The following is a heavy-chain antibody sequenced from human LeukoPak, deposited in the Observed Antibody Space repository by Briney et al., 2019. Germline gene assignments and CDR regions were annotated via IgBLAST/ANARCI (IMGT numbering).Heavy chain of an antibody. CDR2: INPNSGGT. CDR1: GYTFTGYY. CDR3: ARSLLPRAGHFDY. J-gene: IGHJ4*02. D-gene: IGHD3-22*01. Sequence: GASVKVSCKASGYTFTGYYMHWVRQAPGQGLEWMGWINPNSGGTNYAQKFQGWVTMTRDTSISTAYMELSRLRSDDTAVYYCARSLLPRAGHFDYWGQGTLVTVSS. V-gene: IGHV1-2*04.